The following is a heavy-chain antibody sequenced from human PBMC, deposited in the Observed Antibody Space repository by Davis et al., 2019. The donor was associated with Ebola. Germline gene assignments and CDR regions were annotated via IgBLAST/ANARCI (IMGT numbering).Heavy chain of an antibody. J-gene: IGHJ4*02. CDR1: GYTFTSYA. D-gene: IGHD4-23*01. CDR3: ARVAYGSNFLDR. Sequence: ASVKVSCKASGYTFTSYAMHWVRQAPGQGLEWMGWFSNHNGDTKYAQKFQGRVTMTTDTSTSTAYLDLRSLRSDDTALYYCARVAYGSNFLDRWGQGTLVTVSS. CDR2: FSNHNGDT. V-gene: IGHV1-18*01.